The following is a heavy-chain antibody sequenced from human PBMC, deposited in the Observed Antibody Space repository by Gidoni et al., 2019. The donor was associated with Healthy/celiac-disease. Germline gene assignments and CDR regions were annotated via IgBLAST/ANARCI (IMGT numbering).Heavy chain of an antibody. CDR3: ARVGAIDYFDY. V-gene: IGHV4-61*01. J-gene: IGHJ4*02. CDR1: GGSVSSGSYY. CDR2: IYYSGST. D-gene: IGHD1-26*01. Sequence: QVQLQESGPGLVKPSETLSLTCTVSGGSVSSGSYYWSWIRQPPGKGLEWIGYIYYSGSTNYNPSLKSRVTISVDTSKNQFSLKLSSVTAADTAVYYCARVGAIDYFDYWGQGTLVTVSS.